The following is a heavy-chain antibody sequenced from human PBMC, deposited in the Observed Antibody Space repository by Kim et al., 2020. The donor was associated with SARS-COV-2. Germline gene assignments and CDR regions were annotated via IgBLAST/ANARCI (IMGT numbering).Heavy chain of an antibody. J-gene: IGHJ4*02. D-gene: IGHD3-22*01. Sequence: SVKGRFTISRDNSKNTLYLQMNSLRAEDTAVYYCARSPLYYYDSSGYFDYWGQGTLVTVSS. CDR3: ARSPLYYYDSSGYFDY. V-gene: IGHV3-66*01.